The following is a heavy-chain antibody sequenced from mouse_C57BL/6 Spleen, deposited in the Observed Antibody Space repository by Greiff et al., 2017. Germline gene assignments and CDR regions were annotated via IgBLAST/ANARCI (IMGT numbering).Heavy chain of an antibody. D-gene: IGHD2-5*01. CDR3: ARAYYSNYVSLYYYAMDY. CDR1: GFTFSSYA. V-gene: IGHV5-4*03. J-gene: IGHJ4*01. Sequence: EVKVVESGGGLVKPGGSLKLSCAASGFTFSSYAMSWVRQTPEKRLEWVATISDGGSYTYYPDNVKGRFTISRDNAKNNLYLQMSHLKSEDTAMYYCARAYYSNYVSLYYYAMDYWGQGTSVTVSS. CDR2: ISDGGSYT.